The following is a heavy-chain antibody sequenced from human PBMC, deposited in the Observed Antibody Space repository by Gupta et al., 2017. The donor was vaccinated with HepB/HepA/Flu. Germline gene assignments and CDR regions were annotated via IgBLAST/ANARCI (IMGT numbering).Heavy chain of an antibody. V-gene: IGHV3-21*01. Sequence: EVQLVESGGGLVKPGGSLRLSCAASGFTFSSYSMNWVRQAPGKGLEWVSSISSSSSYIYYADSVKGRFTISRDNAKNSLYLQMNSLRAEDKAVYYCARDSEGYSSGWFMGNQYYFDYWGQGTLVTVSS. CDR1: GFTFSSYS. CDR2: ISSSSSYI. CDR3: ARDSEGYSSGWFMGNQYYFDY. J-gene: IGHJ4*02. D-gene: IGHD6-19*01.